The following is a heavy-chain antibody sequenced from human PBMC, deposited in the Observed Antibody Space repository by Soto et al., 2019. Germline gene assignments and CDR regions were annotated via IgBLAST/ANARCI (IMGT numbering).Heavy chain of an antibody. Sequence: SVKVSCKASGGTFSSYTISWVRQAPGQGLEWMGRIIPILGIANYAQKFQGRVTITADESTSTAYMELSSLRSEDTAVYYCASHGKDSSGYCLIIEYFPHWGQGTLVIVSS. CDR3: ASHGKDSSGYCLIIEYFPH. CDR2: IIPILGIA. V-gene: IGHV1-69*02. J-gene: IGHJ1*01. CDR1: GGTFSSYT. D-gene: IGHD3-22*01.